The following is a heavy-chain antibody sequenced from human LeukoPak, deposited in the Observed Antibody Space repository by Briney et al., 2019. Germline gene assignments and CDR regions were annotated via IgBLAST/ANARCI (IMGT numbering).Heavy chain of an antibody. CDR3: ARDPFGEYAFDI. J-gene: IGHJ3*02. V-gene: IGHV4-59*12. CDR1: GGSISSYY. CDR2: IYYSGST. D-gene: IGHD3-10*01. Sequence: SETLSLTCTVSGGSISSYYWSWIRQPPGKGLEWIGYIYYSGSTYYNPSLKSRVTISIDTSKNQFSLKLSSVTAADTAVYYCARDPFGEYAFDIWGQGTMVTVSS.